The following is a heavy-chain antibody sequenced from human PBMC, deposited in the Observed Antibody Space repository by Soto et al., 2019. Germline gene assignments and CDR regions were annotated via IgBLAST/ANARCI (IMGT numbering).Heavy chain of an antibody. Sequence: PGGSLRLSCAASGFTFSIAWMNWVRQAPGKGLEWVGLIRSKAYGGTTEYAASVKGRFTISRDDSKSIAYLQMNSLKTEDTAVYYCTRDVLGQFDYWGQGTLVTVSS. CDR1: GFTFSIAW. D-gene: IGHD2-8*01. V-gene: IGHV3-49*04. J-gene: IGHJ4*02. CDR3: TRDVLGQFDY. CDR2: IRSKAYGGTT.